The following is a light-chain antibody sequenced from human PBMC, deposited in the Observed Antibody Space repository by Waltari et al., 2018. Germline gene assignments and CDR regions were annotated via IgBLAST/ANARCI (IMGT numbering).Light chain of an antibody. Sequence: EIVLTQSPGTLSLSPGERATLSCRASQSVSRFLAWYQQKPGQAPRLLISGASSRATGIPDRFSGSGSGTDFSLTISRLEPEDFAVYYCQKYGRLPATFGQGTKVEIK. CDR2: GAS. CDR1: QSVSRF. J-gene: IGKJ1*01. V-gene: IGKV3-20*01. CDR3: QKYGRLPAT.